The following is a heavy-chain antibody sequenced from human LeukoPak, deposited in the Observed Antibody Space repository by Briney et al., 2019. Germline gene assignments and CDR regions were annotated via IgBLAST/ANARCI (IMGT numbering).Heavy chain of an antibody. Sequence: GGSLRLSCAAPGLTFSSYAMSWVRQAPGKGLEWVSAISGSGGSTYYADSVKGRFTISRDNSKNTLYLQMNSLRAEDTAVYYCATADYDYVWGTSPYYWGQGTLVTVSS. CDR3: ATADYDYVWGTSPYY. J-gene: IGHJ4*02. CDR2: ISGSGGST. V-gene: IGHV3-23*01. CDR1: GLTFSSYA. D-gene: IGHD3-16*01.